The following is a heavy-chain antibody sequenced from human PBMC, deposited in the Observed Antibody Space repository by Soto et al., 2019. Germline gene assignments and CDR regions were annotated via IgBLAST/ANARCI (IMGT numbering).Heavy chain of an antibody. D-gene: IGHD3-3*01. Sequence: QLQLRESGSGLVKPSQTLSLTCAVSGGSISSGGYSWSWIRQPPGKGLEWIGYIYHSGSTYYNPSLKSRVTISVDRSKNQFSLKLSSVTAADTAVYYCARGSYYDFWSGYYPDYWGQGTLVTVSS. V-gene: IGHV4-30-2*01. CDR1: GGSISSGGYS. CDR3: ARGSYYDFWSGYYPDY. J-gene: IGHJ4*02. CDR2: IYHSGST.